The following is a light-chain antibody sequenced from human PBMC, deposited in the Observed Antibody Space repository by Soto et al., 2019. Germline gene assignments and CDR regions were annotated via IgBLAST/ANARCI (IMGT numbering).Light chain of an antibody. CDR1: QIISDW. V-gene: IGKV1-5*03. J-gene: IGKJ2*01. CDR3: QQYKTYPMYT. CDR2: KAS. Sequence: DIQMTQSPSTLSASVGDRVTITCRASQIISDWLAWYQQKPGTAPKLLIYKASSLESGVPSRFSGTGSGTEFTLTISSLQPDDFATYYCQQYKTYPMYTFGQGTKLEIK.